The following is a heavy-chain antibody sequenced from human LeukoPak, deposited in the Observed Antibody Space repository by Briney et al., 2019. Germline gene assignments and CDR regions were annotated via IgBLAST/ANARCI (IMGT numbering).Heavy chain of an antibody. CDR2: ISETGGVT. Sequence: PGGSLRLSCVVSGFSFGSYPMSWVRQAPGKGLEWVSVISETGGVTHYADSMKGRFTISRDNIKNTPNLQMNSLRAEDTAIYYCARDSSHYLGSSDYWGQGTLVTVSS. CDR3: ARDSSHYLGSSDY. J-gene: IGHJ4*02. CDR1: GFSFGSYP. V-gene: IGHV3-23*01. D-gene: IGHD6-6*01.